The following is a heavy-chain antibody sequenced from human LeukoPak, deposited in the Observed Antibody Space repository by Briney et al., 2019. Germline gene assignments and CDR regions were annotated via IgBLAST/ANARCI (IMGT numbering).Heavy chain of an antibody. V-gene: IGHV4-39*01. Sequence: PSETLSLTCTVSGGSISSSSYYWGWIRQPPGKGLEWIGTIYYSGSTYYNPSLKSRVTISVDTSKNQFSLKLTSVTAADTAVYYCARITHYYDSSGYYYFDNWGQGTLVTVSS. J-gene: IGHJ4*02. CDR1: GGSISSSSYY. CDR2: IYYSGST. CDR3: ARITHYYDSSGYYYFDN. D-gene: IGHD3-22*01.